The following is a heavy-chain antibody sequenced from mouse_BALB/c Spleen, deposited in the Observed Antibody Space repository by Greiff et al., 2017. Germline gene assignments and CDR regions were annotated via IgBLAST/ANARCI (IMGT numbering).Heavy chain of an antibody. CDR1: GYTFTSYY. V-gene: IGHV1S56*01. CDR3: ARRHGYDGWFAY. D-gene: IGHD2-2*01. J-gene: IGHJ3*01. Sequence: QVQLQQSGPELVKPGASVRISCKASGYTFTSYYIHWVKQRPGQGLEWIGWIYPGNVNTKYNEKFKGKATLTADKSSSTAYMQLSSLTSEDSAVYFCARRHGYDGWFAYWGQGTLVTVSA. CDR2: IYPGNVNT.